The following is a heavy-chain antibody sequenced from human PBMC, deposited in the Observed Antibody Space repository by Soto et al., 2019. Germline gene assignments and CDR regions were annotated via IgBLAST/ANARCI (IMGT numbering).Heavy chain of an antibody. D-gene: IGHD5-12*01. J-gene: IGHJ5*02. Sequence: QVHLVQSGVEVKTPGASVKVSCQASGYTFFTYDISWVRQAPGQGLEWMGWMSTYSGDTKYAQKFQGRVPMTTDTYTPTAYLELRPPRSDDTAVYYCARHHGPTTSENWLDPWGQGTLVTVSS. CDR1: GYTFFTYD. CDR3: ARHHGPTTSENWLDP. CDR2: MSTYSGDT. V-gene: IGHV1-18*01.